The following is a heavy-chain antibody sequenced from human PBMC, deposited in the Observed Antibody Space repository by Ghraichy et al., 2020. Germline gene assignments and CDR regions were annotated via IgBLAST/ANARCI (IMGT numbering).Heavy chain of an antibody. CDR2: INPSGGST. CDR1: GYTFTSYY. D-gene: IGHD6-6*01. V-gene: IGHV1-46*01. J-gene: IGHJ6*02. CDR3: ARESSIAARHYYYYYGMDV. Sequence: ASVKVSCKASGYTFTSYYMHWVRQAPGQGLEWMGIINPSGGSTSYAQKFQGRVTMTRDTSTSTVYMELSSLRSEDTAVYYCARESSIAARHYYYYYGMDVWGQGTTVTVSS.